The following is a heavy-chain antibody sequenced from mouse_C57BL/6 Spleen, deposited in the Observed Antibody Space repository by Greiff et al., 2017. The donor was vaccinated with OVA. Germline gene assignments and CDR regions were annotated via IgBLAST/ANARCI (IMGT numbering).Heavy chain of an antibody. CDR3: TSASGNYFDY. D-gene: IGHD1-3*01. CDR1: GFTFSDYY. Sequence: EVQLVESEGGLVQPGRSLKLSCTASGFTFSDYYMAWVRQVPEKGLEWVVNIYSDGSSTYYLDSLKSRFIISSDTATNILYMQMSSLKSEAAASYYGTSASGNYFDYWGKGTTLTVSS. J-gene: IGHJ2*01. CDR2: IYSDGSST. V-gene: IGHV5-16*01.